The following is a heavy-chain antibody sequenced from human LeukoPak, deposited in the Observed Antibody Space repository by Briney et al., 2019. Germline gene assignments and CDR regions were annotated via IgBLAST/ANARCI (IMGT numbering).Heavy chain of an antibody. CDR3: WGGGWKKPFDY. CDR1: GGTFSSYV. V-gene: IGHV1-69*01. D-gene: IGHD2-21*01. Sequence: SVTVSCKASGGTFSSYVISWVRQAPGQGLEWMGGIIPIFGTANNAQKFQGRVMITADESTSTAYMELSSLRSEDTAVYYCWGGGWKKPFDYWGQGTLVTVSS. CDR2: IIPIFGTA. J-gene: IGHJ4*02.